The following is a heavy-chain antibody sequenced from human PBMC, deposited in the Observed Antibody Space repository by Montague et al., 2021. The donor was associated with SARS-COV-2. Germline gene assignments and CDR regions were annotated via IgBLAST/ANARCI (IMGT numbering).Heavy chain of an antibody. CDR1: GDSVSGDIAT. V-gene: IGHV6-1*01. J-gene: IGHJ4*02. CDR3: ARIPVGSKYYFDF. Sequence: CVISGDSVSGDIATWNCSRESASTGVEWLGRTDYRSKWYNDYAESVKSRITIDPDTSKHQFSLHLNSVTPEDTAVYYCARIPVGSKYYFDFWGQGTLVTVSS. D-gene: IGHD2-2*01. CDR2: TDYRSKWYN.